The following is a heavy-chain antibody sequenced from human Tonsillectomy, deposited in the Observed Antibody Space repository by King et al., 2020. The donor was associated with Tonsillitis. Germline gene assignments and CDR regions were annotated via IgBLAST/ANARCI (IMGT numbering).Heavy chain of an antibody. CDR3: ALGTRERYSSSWYAFDI. Sequence: TLKESGPTLVKPTQTLTLTCTFSGFSLSTSGVGVGWIRQPPGKALEWLALIYWDDDKHYSPSLKSRLTITKDTSKNQVVLTMTNMDPVDTATYYCALGTRERYSSSWYAFDIWGQGTMVTVSS. CDR2: IYWDDDK. D-gene: IGHD6-13*01. CDR1: GFSLSTSGVG. V-gene: IGHV2-5*02. J-gene: IGHJ3*02.